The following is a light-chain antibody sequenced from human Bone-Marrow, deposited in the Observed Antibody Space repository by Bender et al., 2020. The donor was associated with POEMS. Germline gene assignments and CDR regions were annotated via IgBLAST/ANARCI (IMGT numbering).Light chain of an antibody. CDR3: QSYDGKNLL. V-gene: IGLV1-40*01. J-gene: IGLJ3*02. CDR2: EGN. Sequence: QSVLTQPPSVSGAPGQRVTISCTGSSSNTGSGYDINWYQHHPGKAPKLLIYEGNKRPSGVSNRFSGSKSGTSASLTISGLQADDEADYFCQSYDGKNLLFGGGTKLTVL. CDR1: SSNTGSGYD.